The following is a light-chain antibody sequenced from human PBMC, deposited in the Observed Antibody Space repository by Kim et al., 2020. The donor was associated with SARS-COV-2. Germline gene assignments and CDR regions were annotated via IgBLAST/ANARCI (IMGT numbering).Light chain of an antibody. CDR3: NSYTTSSTYV. CDR2: DVT. J-gene: IGLJ1*01. CDR1: INDVGFYDH. Sequence: QSVLTQSASVSGSPGQSITISCTGTINDVGFYDHVSWYQQHPGKAPKLLIHDVTDRPSGVSDRFSGSKSGNTASLTISGLQAEDEADYYCNSYTTSSTYVFGTGTKVTVL. V-gene: IGLV2-14*01.